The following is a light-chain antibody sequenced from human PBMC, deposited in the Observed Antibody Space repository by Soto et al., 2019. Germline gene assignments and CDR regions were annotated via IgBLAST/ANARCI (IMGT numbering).Light chain of an antibody. J-gene: IGLJ1*01. V-gene: IGLV2-14*01. CDR1: SSDVGGYNY. Sequence: QSVLTQPASVSGSPGHSITISCTGTSSDVGGYNYVSWYQQHPGKAPKLMIYDVGNRPSGVSNRFSGSKSGNTASLTISGLQAEDEADYYCSSYTSSSTRVFGTGTKVTVL. CDR3: SSYTSSSTRV. CDR2: DVG.